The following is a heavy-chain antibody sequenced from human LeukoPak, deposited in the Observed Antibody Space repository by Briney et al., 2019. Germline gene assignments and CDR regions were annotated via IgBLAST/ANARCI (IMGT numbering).Heavy chain of an antibody. CDR2: ISRSGGNI. D-gene: IGHD5-12*01. J-gene: IGHJ3*02. CDR1: GFTFSTYE. Sequence: GGSLRLSCAASGFTFSTYEMACVRQAPGKGLEWVAYISRSGGNIYYAASVKGRFTISRDNAKNSLYLQMNSRGGEDTAVYYCARDGDSGYPAPFDIWGQGTMVTVSS. V-gene: IGHV3-48*03. CDR3: ARDGDSGYPAPFDI.